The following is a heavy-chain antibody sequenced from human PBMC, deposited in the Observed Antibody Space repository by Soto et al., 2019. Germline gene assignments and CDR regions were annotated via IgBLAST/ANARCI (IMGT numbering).Heavy chain of an antibody. CDR3: ATAGNYSFDN. J-gene: IGHJ4*02. Sequence: GWSLRLSCAASAFSFSTSWMHLVRQAPGEGLVWVSHINPDGRTINYADSVKGRFTISRDNAKNTLYLQMNILRVEDMAVYFCATAGNYSFDNWGLGTLVTVSX. D-gene: IGHD4-4*01. CDR2: INPDGRTI. V-gene: IGHV3-74*01. CDR1: AFSFSTSW.